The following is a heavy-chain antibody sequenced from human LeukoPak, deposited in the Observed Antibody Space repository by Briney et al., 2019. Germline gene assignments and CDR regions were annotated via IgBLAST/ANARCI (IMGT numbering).Heavy chain of an antibody. CDR2: INAGNGNT. CDR1: GYTFTSYA. V-gene: IGHV1-3*01. Sequence: ASVKVSCKASGYTFTSYAMHWVRQAPGQRLEWMGWINAGNGNTKYSQKFQGRVTITRDTSASTAYMELSSLRSEDTAVYYCARGGEGYNWNYGWFDPWGQGTLVTVSS. D-gene: IGHD1-7*01. CDR3: ARGGEGYNWNYGWFDP. J-gene: IGHJ5*02.